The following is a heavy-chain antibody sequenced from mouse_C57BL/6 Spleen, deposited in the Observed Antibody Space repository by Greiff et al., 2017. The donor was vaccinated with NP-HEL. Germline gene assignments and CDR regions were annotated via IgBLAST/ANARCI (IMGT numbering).Heavy chain of an antibody. J-gene: IGHJ2*01. CDR1: GYTFTSYW. CDR3: AISHGFDY. CDR2: IHPSDSDT. V-gene: IGHV1-74*01. Sequence: VQLQQPGAELVKPGASVKVSCKASGYTFTSYWMHWVKQRPGPGLEWIVRIHPSDSDTNYNQKFKGKATLTVDKSSSTAYMQLSSLTSEDSAVYYCAISHGFDYWGQGTTLTVSS.